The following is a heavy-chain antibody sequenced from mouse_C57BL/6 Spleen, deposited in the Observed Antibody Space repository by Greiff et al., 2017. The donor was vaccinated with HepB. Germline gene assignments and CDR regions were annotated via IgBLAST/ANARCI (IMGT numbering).Heavy chain of an antibody. CDR1: GYTFTSYW. D-gene: IGHD2-3*01. J-gene: IGHJ2*01. CDR3: AMIYDGYYGEDY. V-gene: IGHV1-64*01. Sequence: VQLQQPGAELVKPGASVKLSCKASGYTFTSYWMHWVKQRPGQGLEWIGMIHPNSGSTKYNEKFKSKATLTVDKSSSTAYMQLSSLTSEDSAVYYCAMIYDGYYGEDYWGQGTTLTVSS. CDR2: IHPNSGST.